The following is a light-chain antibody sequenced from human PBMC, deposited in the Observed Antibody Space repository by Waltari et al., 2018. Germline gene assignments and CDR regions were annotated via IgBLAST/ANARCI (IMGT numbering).Light chain of an antibody. V-gene: IGLV1-44*01. CDR2: SNN. J-gene: IGLJ3*02. CDR1: SSNIGSNT. Sequence: QSVLTQPPSASGTPGQRVTISCSGSSSNIGSNTVNWYQQLPGTAPKRLIYSNNQRPSGVPDLFSGPKSGTSASLAISGRQSEDEADYYCAAWDDSLNGGVFGGGTKLTVL. CDR3: AAWDDSLNGGV.